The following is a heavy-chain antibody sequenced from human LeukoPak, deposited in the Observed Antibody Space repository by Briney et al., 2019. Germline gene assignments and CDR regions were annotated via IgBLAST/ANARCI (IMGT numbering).Heavy chain of an antibody. CDR2: ISGSGDST. D-gene: IGHD3-22*01. Sequence: GGSLRLSCAASGFTFSSYAMSWVRQAPGRGLEWVSAISGSGDSTYYADSVKGQFTISRDNSKNTLYLQMNSLRAEDTAVYYCAKGPDSSGYYYDYADYWGQGTLVTVSS. CDR1: GFTFSSYA. CDR3: AKGPDSSGYYYDYADY. V-gene: IGHV3-23*01. J-gene: IGHJ4*02.